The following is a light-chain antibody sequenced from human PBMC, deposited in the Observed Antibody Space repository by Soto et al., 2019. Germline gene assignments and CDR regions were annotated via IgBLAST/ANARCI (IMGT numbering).Light chain of an antibody. J-gene: IGLJ1*01. CDR3: YSSAGSTTFSYV. Sequence: QSVLTQPASVSGSPGQSIDISCTGISSDVGNYNLVSWYQQHPGEAPKVIIYEGTKRPSGVSDRFSGSRSGNTASLTISGLQPEDEADYYCYSSAGSTTFSYVFGPGTKLTVL. CDR1: SSDVGNYNL. CDR2: EGT. V-gene: IGLV2-23*03.